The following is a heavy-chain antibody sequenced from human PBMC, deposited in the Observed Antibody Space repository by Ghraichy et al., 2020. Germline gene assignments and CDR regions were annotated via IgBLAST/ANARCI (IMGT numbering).Heavy chain of an antibody. Sequence: SETLSLTCTVSGGSISSYYWSWIRQPPGKGLEWIGYIYYSGSTNYNPSLKSRVTISVDTSKNQFSLKLSSVTAADTAVYYCARGNRRYAFDIWGQGTMVTVSS. CDR3: ARGNRRYAFDI. J-gene: IGHJ3*02. CDR2: IYYSGST. V-gene: IGHV4-59*01. CDR1: GGSISSYY.